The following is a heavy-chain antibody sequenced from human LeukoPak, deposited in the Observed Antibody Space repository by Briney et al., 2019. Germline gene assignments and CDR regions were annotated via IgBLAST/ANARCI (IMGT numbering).Heavy chain of an antibody. Sequence: SETLSLTCTVSGGSISSYYWSWIRQPPGKGLEWIGYIYYSGSTNYNPSLKSRVTISVDTSKNQFSLKLGSVTAADTAVYYCASYRYSSSWMNYYYMDVWGKGTTVTVSS. CDR1: GGSISSYY. V-gene: IGHV4-59*08. D-gene: IGHD6-13*01. CDR2: IYYSGST. CDR3: ASYRYSSSWMNYYYMDV. J-gene: IGHJ6*03.